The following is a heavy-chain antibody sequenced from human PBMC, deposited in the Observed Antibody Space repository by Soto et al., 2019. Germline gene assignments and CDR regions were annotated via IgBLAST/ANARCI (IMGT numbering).Heavy chain of an antibody. D-gene: IGHD3-3*01. V-gene: IGHV3-74*01. CDR1: GFLFNTYW. CDR2: IKSDGSST. J-gene: IGHJ4*02. CDR3: AIGGVDYTSLDY. Sequence: EVQLVESGGGLVQPGGSLRLSCAASGFLFNTYWMFWVRQAPRKGLLWVSRIKSDGSSTNYADSVKGRFTISRDNAKNTLYLQRTSPRAADTAVYYCAIGGVDYTSLDYWAQGILVTVSS.